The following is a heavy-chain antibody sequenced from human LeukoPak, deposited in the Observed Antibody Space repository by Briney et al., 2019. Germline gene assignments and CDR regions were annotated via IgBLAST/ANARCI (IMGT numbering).Heavy chain of an antibody. CDR1: GFTFDDYA. J-gene: IGHJ4*02. V-gene: IGHV3-43D*03. CDR3: AKGIYDILTGFDY. D-gene: IGHD3-9*01. CDR2: ISWDGGST. Sequence: GGSLRLSCAASGFTFDDYAMHWVRQAPGKGLEWVSLISWDGGSTYYADSVKGRFTISRDNSKNSLYLQMNSLRAEDTALYYCAKGIYDILTGFDYWGQGTLVTVSS.